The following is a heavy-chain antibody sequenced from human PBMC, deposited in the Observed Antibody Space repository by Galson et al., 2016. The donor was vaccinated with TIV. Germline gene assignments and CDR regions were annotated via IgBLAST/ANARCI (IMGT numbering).Heavy chain of an antibody. CDR1: GGSISDYY. CDR2: IYYRGNT. CDR3: ARVRFWGWRSYGMDV. J-gene: IGHJ6*02. Sequence: TLSLTCTVSGGSISDYYWSWIRQPPGKGLECIGSIYYRGNTNYNPSLKNRVTILVDTSNNQVSLKLTSVTAADTAVYYCARVRFWGWRSYGMDVWGQGTTVTVTS. V-gene: IGHV4-59*01. D-gene: IGHD7-27*01.